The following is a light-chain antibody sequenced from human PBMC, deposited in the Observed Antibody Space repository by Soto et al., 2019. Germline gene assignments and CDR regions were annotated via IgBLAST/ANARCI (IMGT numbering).Light chain of an antibody. CDR1: SSDVGDYNY. CDR2: EVS. Sequence: QSALTQPASVSGSPGQSITISCTGTSSDVGDYNYVSWYQQHPGKAPKLMIYEVSNRLSGVSNRFSGSKSGYTASLTISGLQDEDEADYYCSSYISNSIVVFGGGTKLTVL. J-gene: IGLJ2*01. CDR3: SSYISNSIVV. V-gene: IGLV2-14*01.